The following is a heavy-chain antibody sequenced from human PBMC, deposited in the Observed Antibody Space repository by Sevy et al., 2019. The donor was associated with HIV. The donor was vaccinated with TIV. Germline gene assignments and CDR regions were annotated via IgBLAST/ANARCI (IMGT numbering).Heavy chain of an antibody. CDR1: GFTFSSYD. CDR3: ARSGGYSDYGMDV. J-gene: IGHJ6*02. Sequence: GGSLRLSCGASGFTFSSYDMHWVRQAAGKGLEWVSGMGSGGEAYYPGSVKGGFTISRENAKNSLYLQMNSLRAGDTAVYYCARSGGYSDYGMDVWGQGTTVTVSS. CDR2: MGSGGEA. V-gene: IGHV3-13*01. D-gene: IGHD5-12*01.